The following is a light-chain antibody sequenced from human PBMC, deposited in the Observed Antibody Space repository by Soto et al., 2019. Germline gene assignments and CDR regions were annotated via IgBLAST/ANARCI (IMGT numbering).Light chain of an antibody. CDR1: QSVLYSSNNKNY. CDR3: QQYYGIPRT. CDR2: WAS. J-gene: IGKJ4*01. Sequence: DIVMTQSPDSLAVSLGERATINCKSSQSVLYSSNNKNYLAWYQQKPGQPPKLFIYWASTRESGVPDRFSGSWSGTDFTLTISSLQAEDVSVYYCQQYYGIPRTFGGGTKVEI. V-gene: IGKV4-1*01.